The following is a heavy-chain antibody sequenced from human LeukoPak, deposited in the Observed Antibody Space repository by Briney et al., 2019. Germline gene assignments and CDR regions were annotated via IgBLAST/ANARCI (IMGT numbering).Heavy chain of an antibody. D-gene: IGHD2-2*01. V-gene: IGHV1-46*01. CDR2: INPSGGST. J-gene: IGHJ5*02. Sequence: GASVKVSCKASGYTFTSYYMHWVRQAPGQGLEWMGIINPSGGSTSYAQKFQGRVTMTRDTSTSTVYMELSSLRSEDTAVYYCARCVKDIVVVPAAILFQCWFDPWGQGTLVTVSS. CDR1: GYTFTSYY. CDR3: ARCVKDIVVVPAAILFQCWFDP.